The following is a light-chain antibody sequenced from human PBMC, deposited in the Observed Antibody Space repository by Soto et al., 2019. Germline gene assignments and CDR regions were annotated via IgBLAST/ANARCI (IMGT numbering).Light chain of an antibody. Sequence: QSVLTQSPSASGTPGQTVTISCSGSSSNIGSSFANWYQHVPGTAPKLLIYRDNERLSGFPDRFSASKSVTSASLVISGLQSEDEADYYCSSWDVSLNGVVFGGGTKVTVL. J-gene: IGLJ2*01. CDR2: RDN. CDR3: SSWDVSLNGVV. CDR1: SSNIGSSF. V-gene: IGLV1-44*01.